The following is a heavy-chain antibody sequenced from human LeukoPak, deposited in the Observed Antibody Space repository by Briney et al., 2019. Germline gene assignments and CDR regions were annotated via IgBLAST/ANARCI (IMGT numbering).Heavy chain of an antibody. CDR1: GGTFSSYA. J-gene: IGHJ4*02. D-gene: IGHD3-22*01. CDR2: IIPILGIA. CDR3: ATPEYYYDSSGYKFDY. V-gene: IGHV1-69*04. Sequence: ASVKVSCKASGGTFSSYAISWVRQAPGQGLEWMGRIIPILGIANYAQKFQGRVTITADKSTRTAYMELSSLRSEDTAVYYCATPEYYYDSSGYKFDYWAREPWSPSPQ.